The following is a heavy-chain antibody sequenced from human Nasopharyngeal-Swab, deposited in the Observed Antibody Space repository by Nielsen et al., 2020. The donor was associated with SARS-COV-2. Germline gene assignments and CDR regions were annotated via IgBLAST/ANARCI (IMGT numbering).Heavy chain of an antibody. CDR3: ARHRYFDY. CDR2: IYPGDSDT. Sequence: KVSCKASGYSFTKYWIGWVRQMPGKGLEWMGIIYPGDSDTRYSPSFQGQVTISADKSIGTAYLQWSSLKASDTAMYYCARHRYFDYWGQGTLVTVSS. V-gene: IGHV5-51*01. J-gene: IGHJ4*02. CDR1: GYSFTKYW.